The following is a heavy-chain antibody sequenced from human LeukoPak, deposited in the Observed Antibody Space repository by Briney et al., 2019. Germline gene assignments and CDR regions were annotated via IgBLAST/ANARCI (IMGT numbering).Heavy chain of an antibody. CDR2: INPNSGST. V-gene: IGHV1-2*02. J-gene: IGHJ3*02. Sequence: ASVKVSCKASGYTFTGYYMHWVRQAPGQGLKWVGWINPNSGSTNYAQNFQGRVTMTRDTSISTAYMELSRLRSDDTAVYYCAKDLKPYYYDSSGAFGAFDIWGQGTMVTVSS. CDR1: GYTFTGYY. D-gene: IGHD3-22*01. CDR3: AKDLKPYYYDSSGAFGAFDI.